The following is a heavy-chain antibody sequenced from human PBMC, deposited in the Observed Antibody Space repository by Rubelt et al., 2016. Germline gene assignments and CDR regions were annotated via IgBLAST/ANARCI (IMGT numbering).Heavy chain of an antibody. D-gene: IGHD3-16*01. J-gene: IGHJ6*02. CDR2: IYSSGST. CDR3: ARERGSYGMDV. V-gene: IGHV4-61*01. CDR1: GFPISDSSYY. Sequence: QWKLQESGPGLVKPPETLSLTCSVSGFPISDSSYYWSWIRQPPGKGLEWIGYIYSSGSTNYNPSLKSRLTLSVATSKNQFSLKLSSVTAADTAVYYCARERGSYGMDVWSQGTTVTVSS.